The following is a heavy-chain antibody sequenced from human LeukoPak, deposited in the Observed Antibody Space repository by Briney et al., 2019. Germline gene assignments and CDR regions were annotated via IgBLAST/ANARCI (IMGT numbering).Heavy chain of an antibody. V-gene: IGHV5-51*01. CDR3: ASHKGGGYSGDDPYFDY. CDR2: IYAGDSDT. J-gene: IGHJ4*02. D-gene: IGHD5-12*01. CDR1: GYTFTSYS. Sequence: GGSLKISCQGSGYTFTSYSIGWVRQIPGKGLEWMGIIYAGDSDTRYSPSFQGQFTISAEKSISTAYLQWSSLKASDTAMYYCASHKGGGYSGDDPYFDYWGQGTLVTVSS.